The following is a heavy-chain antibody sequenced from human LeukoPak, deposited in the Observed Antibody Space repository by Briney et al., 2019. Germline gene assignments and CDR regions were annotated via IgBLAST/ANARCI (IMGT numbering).Heavy chain of an antibody. CDR2: FNPNSGGT. CDR1: GYTFTGYY. CDR3: ASMDILTGLYYFDY. V-gene: IGHV1-2*02. D-gene: IGHD3-9*01. Sequence: ASVKVSCKASGYTFTGYYMHWVRQAPGQGLEWMGWFNPNSGGTNYAQKFQGRVTMTRDTSISTAYMELSRLRSDDTAVYYCASMDILTGLYYFDYWGQGTLVTVSS. J-gene: IGHJ4*02.